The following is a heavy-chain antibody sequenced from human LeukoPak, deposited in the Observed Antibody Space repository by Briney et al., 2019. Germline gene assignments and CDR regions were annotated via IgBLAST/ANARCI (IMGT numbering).Heavy chain of an antibody. CDR1: GYTFTSYG. CDR3: ARSRVVVVPAAITTSYYYYGMDV. D-gene: IGHD2-2*02. Sequence: ASVKVSCKASGYTFTSYGISWVRQAPGQGLEWMGWISAYNGNTNYAQKLQGRVTMTTDTSTSTAYMELRSLRPDDTAVYYCARSRVVVVPAAITTSYYYYGMDVWGQGATVTVSS. V-gene: IGHV1-18*01. CDR2: ISAYNGNT. J-gene: IGHJ6*02.